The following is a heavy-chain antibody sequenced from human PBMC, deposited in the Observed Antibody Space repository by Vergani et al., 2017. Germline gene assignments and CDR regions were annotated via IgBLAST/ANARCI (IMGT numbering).Heavy chain of an antibody. Sequence: QVQLVESGGGVVQPGRSLRLSCAASGFTFSSYGMHWVRQAPGKGLEWVAVIWYDGSNKYYADSVKGRFTISRDKSKNKLYLKMNSLRAEDTAVYYCARDLNDIVVVVAATYYGMDVWGQGTTVTVSS. CDR2: IWYDGSNK. D-gene: IGHD2-15*01. CDR1: GFTFSSYG. J-gene: IGHJ6*02. V-gene: IGHV3-33*01. CDR3: ARDLNDIVVVVAATYYGMDV.